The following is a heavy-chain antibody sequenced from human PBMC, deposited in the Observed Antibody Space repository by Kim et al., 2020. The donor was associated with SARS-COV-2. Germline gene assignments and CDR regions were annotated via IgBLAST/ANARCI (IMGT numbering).Heavy chain of an antibody. CDR1: GFTFSSYG. V-gene: IGHV3-30*03. CDR3: IPGLVVADY. D-gene: IGHD3-22*01. CDR2: ISYGGSNK. J-gene: IGHJ4*02. Sequence: GGSLRLSGAASGFTFSSYGMHWVRQAPGKGLEGVAVISYGGSNKYYADSVKGRFTISRDNSKNTLYLQMNSLRAEYTAVYYCIPGLVVADYWGQGTLVTVSP.